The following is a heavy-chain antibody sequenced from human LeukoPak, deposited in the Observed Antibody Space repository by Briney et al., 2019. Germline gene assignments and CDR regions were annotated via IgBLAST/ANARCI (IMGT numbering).Heavy chain of an antibody. D-gene: IGHD5-12*01. Sequence: ASVKVSCKASGYTFTSYYMHWVRQAPGQGLEWMGIINPSGGSTSYAQKFQGRVAMTRDTSTSTVYMELSSLRSEDTAVYYCARESATTGTYDYWGQGTLVTVSS. CDR3: ARESATTGTYDY. CDR2: INPSGGST. V-gene: IGHV1-46*01. CDR1: GYTFTSYY. J-gene: IGHJ4*02.